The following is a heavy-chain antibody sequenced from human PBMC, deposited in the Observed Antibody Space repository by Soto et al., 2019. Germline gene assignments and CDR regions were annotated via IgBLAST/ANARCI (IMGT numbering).Heavy chain of an antibody. D-gene: IGHD6-25*01. CDR1: GYSFTSYW. CDR2: IYPGDSDT. V-gene: IGHV5-51*01. CDR3: ARLNIQRYYYYGMDV. Sequence: PGASLQISCKVSGYSFTSYWIGWVRQMPGKGLEWMGIIYPGDSDTRYSPSFQGQVTISADKSISTAYLQWSSLKASDTAMYYCARLNIQRYYYYGMDVWGQGTTVTVSS. J-gene: IGHJ6*02.